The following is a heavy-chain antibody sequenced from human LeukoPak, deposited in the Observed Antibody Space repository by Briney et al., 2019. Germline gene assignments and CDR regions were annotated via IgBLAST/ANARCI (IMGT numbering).Heavy chain of an antibody. Sequence: SETLSLTCTVSGGSISSYYWSWIRQPPGKGLEWIGYIYYSGSTNYNPSLKSRVTISVDTSKNQFSLKLSSVTAADTAVYYCARLVKDGDYVWGSYCYYYYYGMDVWGQGTTVTVSS. V-gene: IGHV4-59*08. CDR2: IYYSGST. D-gene: IGHD3-16*01. CDR3: ARLVKDGDYVWGSYCYYYYYGMDV. CDR1: GGSISSYY. J-gene: IGHJ6*02.